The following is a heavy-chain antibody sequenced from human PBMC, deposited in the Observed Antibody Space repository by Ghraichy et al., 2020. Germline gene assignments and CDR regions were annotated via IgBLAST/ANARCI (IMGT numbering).Heavy chain of an antibody. CDR1: GFTFSSYS. J-gene: IGHJ4*02. V-gene: IGHV3-21*01. CDR2: ISSSSSYI. Sequence: GGSLRLSCAASGFTFSSYSMNWVRQAPGKGLEWVSSISSSSSYIYYADSVKGRFTISRDNAKNSLYLQMNSLRAEDTAVYYCARDSNQVGATNTRFDYWGQGTLVTVSS. CDR3: ARDSNQVGATNTRFDY. D-gene: IGHD1-26*01.